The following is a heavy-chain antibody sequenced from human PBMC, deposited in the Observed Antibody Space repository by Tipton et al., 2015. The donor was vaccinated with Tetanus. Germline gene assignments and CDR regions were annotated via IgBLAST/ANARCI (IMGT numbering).Heavy chain of an antibody. CDR1: GFTFSSYS. V-gene: IGHV3-48*02. CDR3: ARYLVVGDGYYYYGMDV. CDR2: ISSSSSTI. J-gene: IGHJ6*02. Sequence: PLRLSCAASGFTFSSYSMNWVRQAPGKGLEWVSYISSSSSTIYYADSVKGRFTISRDNAKNSLYLQMNSLRDEDTAVYYCARYLVVGDGYYYYGMDVWGQGTTVTVSS. D-gene: IGHD2-15*01.